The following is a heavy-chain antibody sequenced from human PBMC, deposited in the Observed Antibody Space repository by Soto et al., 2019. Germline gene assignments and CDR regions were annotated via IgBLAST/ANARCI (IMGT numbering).Heavy chain of an antibody. CDR2: ISYDGSNK. Sequence: QVQLVESGGGVVQPGRSLRLSCAASGFTFSSYAMHWVRQAPGKGLEWVAVISYDGSNKYYADSVKGRFTISRDNSKNALYLQMNSRRAEDTAVYYCARGGDDYGDAFDIWGQGTMVTVSS. CDR3: ARGGDDYGDAFDI. J-gene: IGHJ3*02. D-gene: IGHD4-17*01. V-gene: IGHV3-30-3*01. CDR1: GFTFSSYA.